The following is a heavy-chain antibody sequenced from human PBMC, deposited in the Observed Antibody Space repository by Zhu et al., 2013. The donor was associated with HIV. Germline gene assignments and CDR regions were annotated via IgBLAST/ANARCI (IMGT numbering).Heavy chain of an antibody. V-gene: IGHV3-21*01. J-gene: IGHJ6*02. CDR1: GFTFSSYG. CDR3: ARAVPSEWLFLTTDYYYYGMDV. D-gene: IGHD3-3*01. CDR2: ISSSSSYI. Sequence: EVQLVESGGGVVQPGRSLRLSCAASGFTFSSYGMHWVRQAPGKGLEWVSSISSSSSYIYYADSVKGRFTISRDNAKNSLYLQMNSLRAEDTAVYYCARAVPSEWLFLTTDYYYYGMDVWGQGTTVTVSS.